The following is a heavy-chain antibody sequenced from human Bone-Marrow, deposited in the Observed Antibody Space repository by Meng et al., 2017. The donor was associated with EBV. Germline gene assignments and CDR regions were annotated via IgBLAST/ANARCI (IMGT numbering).Heavy chain of an antibody. Sequence: GQVVRSAAGGKKPGASVKVPCKASGSTFTGYYMHGVQQAPGKGLEWMGRINPNSGGTNYAKKFQGRVTMTRDTSISTAYMELSRLRSDDTAVYYCARDLVRGVYNWFDPWGQGTLVTVSS. V-gene: IGHV1-2*06. D-gene: IGHD3-10*01. CDR2: INPNSGGT. CDR1: GSTFTGYY. CDR3: ARDLVRGVYNWFDP. J-gene: IGHJ5*02.